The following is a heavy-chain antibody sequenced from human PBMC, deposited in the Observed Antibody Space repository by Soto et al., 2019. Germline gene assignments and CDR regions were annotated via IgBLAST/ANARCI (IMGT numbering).Heavy chain of an antibody. CDR1: GFTFSSYS. CDR2: MSGGGGRT. CDR3: AKAATAAGKYWFDY. J-gene: IGHJ4*02. D-gene: IGHD6-13*01. Sequence: EVQLLESGGGLVQPGGYLRISCAASGFTFSSYSMSWVRQAPGKGLEWVAAMSGGGGRTYYADSVKGRFTIARDNSKDTGYLQRNSLRDEDTATYYCAKAATAAGKYWFDYLGQGTLVTVSS. V-gene: IGHV3-23*01.